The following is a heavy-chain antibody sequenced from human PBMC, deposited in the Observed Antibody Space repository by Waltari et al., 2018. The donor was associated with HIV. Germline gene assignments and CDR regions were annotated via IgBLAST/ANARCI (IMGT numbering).Heavy chain of an antibody. CDR3: ARENRGAAGYKLDIRIEK. D-gene: IGHD5-12*01. J-gene: IGHJ4*02. V-gene: IGHV1-69*04. CDR1: GDTFRTSA. CDR2: TVQIRGVG. Sequence: QVQLVQSGAAVKSPGSSVRVSCKASGDTFRTSAINWVRQTPGQGLEWVVRTVQIRGVGNYPNKVHGRVTVTADKSTSTRYMEKTSLRFEAPAVYYCARENRGAAGYKLDIRIEKWGQGTPGTVDS.